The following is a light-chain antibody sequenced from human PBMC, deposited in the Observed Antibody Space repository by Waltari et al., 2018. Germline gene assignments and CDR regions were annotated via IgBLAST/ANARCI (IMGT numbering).Light chain of an antibody. CDR1: QSVNNR. V-gene: IGKV3-11*01. CDR3: QYRGHWPPGAT. CDR2: DAS. Sequence: EIVLTQSPATLSLSPGERATLSCRASQSVNNRFAWYQQKPGQAPRLLIYDASKRATGIPARFSGSGSGTDFTLTISSLEPEDFAVYYCQYRGHWPPGATFGPGTKVEIK. J-gene: IGKJ3*01.